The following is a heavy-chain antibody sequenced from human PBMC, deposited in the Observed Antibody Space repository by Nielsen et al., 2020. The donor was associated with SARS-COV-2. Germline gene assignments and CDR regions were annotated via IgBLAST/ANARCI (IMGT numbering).Heavy chain of an antibody. CDR2: VSDSGTT. V-gene: IGHV4-59*01. CDR3: ARDRRDLVPDYYLDQSFYGLDV. CDR1: GGSISSYY. D-gene: IGHD3-9*01. J-gene: IGHJ6*02. Sequence: SETLSLTCTVSGGSISSYYWTWIRQPPGKGLEWIGYVSDSGTTNYNPPLKSRVTISLDTTKNQFSLKVTSVTAADTAVYYCARDRRDLVPDYYLDQSFYGLDVWGQGTTVTVSS.